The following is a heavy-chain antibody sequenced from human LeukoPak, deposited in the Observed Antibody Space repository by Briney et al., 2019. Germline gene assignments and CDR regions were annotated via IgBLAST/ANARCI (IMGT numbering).Heavy chain of an antibody. Sequence: GGSLRLSCAASGFTFSIYWMHWVRQAPGKGLEWVSRIKSDGSSTNYADSVKGRFTISRDNAKNTVYPQMNSLRAEDTAVYYCARDLNWVPLDYWGQGTLVTVSS. J-gene: IGHJ4*02. D-gene: IGHD7-27*01. V-gene: IGHV3-74*01. CDR2: IKSDGSST. CDR3: ARDLNWVPLDY. CDR1: GFTFSIYW.